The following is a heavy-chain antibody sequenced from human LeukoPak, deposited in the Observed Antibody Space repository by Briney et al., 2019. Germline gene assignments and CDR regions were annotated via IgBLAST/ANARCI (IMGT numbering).Heavy chain of an antibody. Sequence: GGSLRLSGAASGFTFSDSAMHWVRQASGKGLEWVGRPRNKSNNYATDYAVSVKGRFTISRDDSKNTTYLQIKSLKIEDTAVYYCARAGHYYDSSGYYSAFDYWGQGTLVTVSS. CDR3: ARAGHYYDSSGYYSAFDY. CDR1: GFTFSDSA. CDR2: PRNKSNNYAT. V-gene: IGHV3-73*01. J-gene: IGHJ4*02. D-gene: IGHD3-22*01.